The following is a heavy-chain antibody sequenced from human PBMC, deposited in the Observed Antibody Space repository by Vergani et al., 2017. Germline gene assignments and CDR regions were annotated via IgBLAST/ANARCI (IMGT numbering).Heavy chain of an antibody. D-gene: IGHD2-2*02. CDR3: AREGCSSTSCYTRGILQLSGWFDP. CDR1: GYTFTGYY. CDR2: INPNSGGT. Sequence: QVQLVQSGAEVKKPGASVKVSCKASGYTFTGYYMHWVRQAPGQGLEWMGWINPNSGGTNYAQKFQGRVTMTRDTSISTGYMELSRLRSDDTAVYYCAREGCSSTSCYTRGILQLSGWFDPWGQGTLVTVSS. V-gene: IGHV1-2*02. J-gene: IGHJ5*02.